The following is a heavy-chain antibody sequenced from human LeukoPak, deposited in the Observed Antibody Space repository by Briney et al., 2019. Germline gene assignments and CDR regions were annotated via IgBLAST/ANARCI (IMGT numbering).Heavy chain of an antibody. V-gene: IGHV4-30-4*01. J-gene: IGHJ5*02. CDR1: GGSISSGDYY. CDR2: IYYSGST. CDR3: ARGPRVIRATATNWFDP. D-gene: IGHD2-21*01. Sequence: SETLSLTCTVSGGSISSGDYYWSWIRQPPGKGLEWIGYIYYSGSTYYNPSLKSRVTISVDTSKNQFSLKLSSVTAADTAVYYCARGPRVIRATATNWFDPWGQGTLVTVSS.